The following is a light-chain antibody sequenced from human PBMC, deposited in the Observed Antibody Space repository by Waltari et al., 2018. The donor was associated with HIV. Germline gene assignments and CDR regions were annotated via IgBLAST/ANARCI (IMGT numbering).Light chain of an antibody. CDR3: QSYDNENPVL. J-gene: IGLJ2*01. Sequence: NFMLPQPHSVSESPGKTVTISCTPRSGSIASNYVHRLQQSPGSSPTTVIYKDDQRPSGVPDRFSGSIDSSSNSASLTISGLRTEDEADYYCQSYDNENPVLFGGGTKLTVL. V-gene: IGLV6-57*01. CDR1: SGSIASNY. CDR2: KDD.